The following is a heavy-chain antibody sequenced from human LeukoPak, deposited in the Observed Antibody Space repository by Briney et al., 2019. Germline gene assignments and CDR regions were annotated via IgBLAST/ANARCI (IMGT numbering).Heavy chain of an antibody. V-gene: IGHV4-30-4*01. CDR2: IYYSGST. D-gene: IGHD3-10*01. Sequence: SSQTLSLTCTVSGGSISSGDYYWSWIRQPPGKGLEWIGYIYYSGSTYYNPSLKSRVTISVDTSKNQFSLKLSSVTAADTAVYYCARTPRFYYYGSGSYLAYYYYGMDVWGQGTTVTVSS. CDR3: ARTPRFYYYGSGSYLAYYYYGMDV. CDR1: GGSISSGDYY. J-gene: IGHJ6*02.